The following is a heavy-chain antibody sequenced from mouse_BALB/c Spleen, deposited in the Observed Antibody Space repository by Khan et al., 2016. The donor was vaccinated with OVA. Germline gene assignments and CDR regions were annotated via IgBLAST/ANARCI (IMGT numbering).Heavy chain of an antibody. D-gene: IGHD2-1*01. V-gene: IGHV1S132*01. CDR3: ARGYFGNYEFVY. CDR2: IFPGTGTT. J-gene: IGHJ3*01. Sequence: QVQLQQSGAELVKPGASVKLSCKTSGYTFTSYWIQWVKQRPGQGLGWIGQIFPGTGTTYYNENFKGKATLTVDTSANTAYMQFSSLNSEDSAVYFCARGYFGNYEFVYWGQGTLVTVSP. CDR1: GYTFTSYW.